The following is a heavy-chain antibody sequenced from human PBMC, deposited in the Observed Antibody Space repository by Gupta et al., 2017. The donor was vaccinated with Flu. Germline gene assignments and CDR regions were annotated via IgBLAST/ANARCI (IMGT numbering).Heavy chain of an antibody. CDR1: GFTFSDFT. CDR3: AKNKASGTTKGFFDV. D-gene: IGHD1-1*01. Sequence: GFTFSDFTIHWVRQAPGKGLEWVSSISRISRFAFYADSVKGRFSVSRDNAKGSVYLQMNSLRAEDTAVYYCAKNKASGTTKGFFDVWGQGTMLTVSA. J-gene: IGHJ3*01. CDR2: ISRISRFA. V-gene: IGHV3-21*06.